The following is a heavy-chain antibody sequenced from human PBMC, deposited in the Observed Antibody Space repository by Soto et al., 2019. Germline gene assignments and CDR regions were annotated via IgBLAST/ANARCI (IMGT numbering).Heavy chain of an antibody. CDR1: GYSFTSYW. D-gene: IGHD2-2*01. V-gene: IGHV5-51*01. Sequence: PGESLKISCKGSGYSFTSYWIGWVRQMPGKGLEWMGIIYPGDSDTRYSPSFQGQVTISADKSISTAYLQWSSLKASDTAMYYCARHKEGYCSSTSCYHYYYYYYMDVWGKGTTVTVSS. CDR2: IYPGDSDT. J-gene: IGHJ6*03. CDR3: ARHKEGYCSSTSCYHYYYYYYMDV.